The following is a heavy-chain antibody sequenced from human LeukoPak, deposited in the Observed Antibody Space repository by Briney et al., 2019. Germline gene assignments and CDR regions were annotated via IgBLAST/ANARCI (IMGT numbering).Heavy chain of an antibody. D-gene: IGHD3-10*01. CDR3: ARVRGSRAFDY. CDR2: IYYSGST. CDR1: GGSISSYY. J-gene: IGHJ4*02. V-gene: IGHV4-59*01. Sequence: PSETLSLTCTVSGGSISSYYWSWIRQPPGKGLEWIGYIYYSGSTNYNPSLKSRVTISVDTSKNQFSLKLSSVTAADTAVYYCARVRGSRAFDYWGQGTLVTVSS.